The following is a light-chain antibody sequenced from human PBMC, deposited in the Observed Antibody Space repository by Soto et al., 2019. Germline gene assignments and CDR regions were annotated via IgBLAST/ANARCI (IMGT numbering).Light chain of an antibody. CDR3: QSYDSSLSGYV. CDR1: SSNIGAPYN. V-gene: IGLV1-40*01. Sequence: QSVLTQPPSVSGAPGQRVTISCTGSSSNIGAPYNVHWYQQLPGTAPKLLIYGNSNRPSGVPDRFSGSKSGTSASLAITGLQAEDEADYYGQSYDSSLSGYVFGTGTKVTVL. J-gene: IGLJ1*01. CDR2: GNS.